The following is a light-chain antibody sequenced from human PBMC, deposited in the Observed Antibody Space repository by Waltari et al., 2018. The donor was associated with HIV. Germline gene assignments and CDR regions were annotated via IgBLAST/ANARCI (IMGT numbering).Light chain of an antibody. CDR2: NLN. CDR1: SNDVGAYNY. J-gene: IGLJ1*01. V-gene: IGLV2-11*01. Sequence: QPPLPQSRSVSGSPGQSITISCTGTSNDVGAYNYVSWYQQHPGRAPQPLILNLNRRPSGFPECFSGSKSGNTASLTIAGLQAEDEADYYCCSSAGRYTFVFGTGTKVTVL. CDR3: CSSAGRYTFV.